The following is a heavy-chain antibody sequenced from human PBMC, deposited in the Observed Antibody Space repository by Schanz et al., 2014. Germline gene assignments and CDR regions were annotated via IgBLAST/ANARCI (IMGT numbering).Heavy chain of an antibody. CDR1: GFTFSTST. J-gene: IGHJ4*02. Sequence: EVQLVESGGGLVQPGGSLRLSCAASGFTFSTSTMHWVRQAPGKGLEYVSSISSKGDMTFYGNSVKGRFTISRDNSKNTLYLQLGSLSAEDTAVYFCARDNRYYRCDYWGQGALVTVSS. D-gene: IGHD3-16*02. CDR3: ARDNRYYRCDY. V-gene: IGHV3-64*01. CDR2: ISSKGDMT.